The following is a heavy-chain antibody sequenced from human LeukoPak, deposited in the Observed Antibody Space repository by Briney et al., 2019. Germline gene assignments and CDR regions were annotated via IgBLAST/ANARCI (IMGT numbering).Heavy chain of an antibody. CDR2: ISAYNGNT. D-gene: IGHD5-12*01. CDR1: GYTFINYG. Sequence: ASVRVSCKASGYTFINYGITWVRQAPGQGLEWMGWISAYNGNTNYAQKLQGRVTMTTDTSTSTAYMELRSLRSDDTAVYYCARALYSGYDSFDYWGQGTLVTVSS. CDR3: ARALYSGYDSFDY. J-gene: IGHJ4*02. V-gene: IGHV1-18*01.